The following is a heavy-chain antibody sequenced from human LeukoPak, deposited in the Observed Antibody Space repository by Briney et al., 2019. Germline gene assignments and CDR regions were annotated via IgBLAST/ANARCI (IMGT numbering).Heavy chain of an antibody. CDR3: ASFPTRMATIYFDY. Sequence: KPSETLSLTCTVSGGSISSYYWSWIRQPPGKGLEWIGYIYYSGSTNYDPSLKSRVTISVDTSKNQFSLKLSSVTAADTAVYYCASFPTRMATIYFDYWGQGTLVTVSS. J-gene: IGHJ4*02. CDR2: IYYSGST. CDR1: GGSISSYY. V-gene: IGHV4-59*01. D-gene: IGHD5-24*01.